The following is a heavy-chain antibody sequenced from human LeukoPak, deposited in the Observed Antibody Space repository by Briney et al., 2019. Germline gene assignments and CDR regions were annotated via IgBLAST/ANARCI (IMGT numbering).Heavy chain of an antibody. J-gene: IGHJ4*02. Sequence: GGSLRLSCAASGFTVSTNCTTWGRRGPGKGLEGVSSIIGSGSSTYYADSVKGRFTISRDNSKNTLHLHMNSLRAEDTAVYYCAKDGLSGWNHGRYFDYWGQGTLVTVSS. CDR3: AKDGLSGWNHGRYFDY. V-gene: IGHV3-23*01. CDR1: GFTVSTNC. D-gene: IGHD1-14*01. CDR2: IIGSGSST.